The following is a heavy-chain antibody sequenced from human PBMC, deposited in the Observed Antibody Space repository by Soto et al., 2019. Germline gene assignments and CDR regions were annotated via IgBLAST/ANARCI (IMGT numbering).Heavy chain of an antibody. Sequence: SLKVSCKASGVTFSSYSISWVRQAPGQGLEWTGRIIPILGIANYAQKFQGRVTITADKSTSTAYMELSSLRSEDTAVYYCARDVSYYYDSSGYPTAFDIWGQGTMVTVSS. CDR1: GVTFSSYS. V-gene: IGHV1-69*04. J-gene: IGHJ3*02. CDR2: IIPILGIA. D-gene: IGHD3-22*01. CDR3: ARDVSYYYDSSGYPTAFDI.